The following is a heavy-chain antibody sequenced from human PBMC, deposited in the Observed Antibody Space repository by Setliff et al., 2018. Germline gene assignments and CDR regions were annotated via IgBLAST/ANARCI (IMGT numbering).Heavy chain of an antibody. J-gene: IGHJ5*02. CDR2: IDPGDSYA. Sequence: PGASLTISCQASGYNFANHWIAWVRLMPGKGLEYMGRIDPGDSYADYSPSFEGLVTISADKSRTTVYLQWTSLQASDTALYLCARLGRERSTFAWFDAWGQGTQVTVSS. CDR1: GYNFANHW. V-gene: IGHV5-10-1*01. CDR3: ARLGRERSTFAWFDA. D-gene: IGHD1-1*01.